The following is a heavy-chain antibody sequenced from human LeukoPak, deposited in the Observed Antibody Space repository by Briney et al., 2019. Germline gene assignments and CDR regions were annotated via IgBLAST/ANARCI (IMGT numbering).Heavy chain of an antibody. CDR1: GGSISSYY. Sequence: SETLSLTCTVSGGSISSYYWSWIRQPPGKGLEWMGYINDSGSTNSNPSLKSRVTMSVDTSKNQFSLKLSSVTAADTAVYYCTRRGRNNWGEGNDYWGQGTLVTVSS. CDR2: INDSGST. J-gene: IGHJ4*02. V-gene: IGHV4-59*08. CDR3: TRRGRNNWGEGNDY. D-gene: IGHD1-1*01.